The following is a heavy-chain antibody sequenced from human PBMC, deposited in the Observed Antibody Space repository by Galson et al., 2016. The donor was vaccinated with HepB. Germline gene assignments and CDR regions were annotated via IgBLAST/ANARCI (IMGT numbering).Heavy chain of an antibody. CDR1: GASISRGKYF. CDR2: ISHSAST. D-gene: IGHD3-22*01. J-gene: IGHJ6*03. Sequence: TLSLTCNVSGASISRGKYFWTWIRQHPGKGLEWIGYISHSASTSYSPSLRSRISISADTSETRFSLRLRSVTAADTAVYFCARALFYYDSSVSGFYYYMDVWGKGTTVTVSS. V-gene: IGHV4-31*03. CDR3: ARALFYYDSSVSGFYYYMDV.